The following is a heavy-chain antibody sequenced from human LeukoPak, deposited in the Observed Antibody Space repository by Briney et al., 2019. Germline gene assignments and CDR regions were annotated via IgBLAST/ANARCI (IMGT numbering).Heavy chain of an antibody. V-gene: IGHV4-34*01. CDR3: ARGRYQYYYDSSGYLYWFDY. J-gene: IGHJ4*02. D-gene: IGHD3-22*01. Sequence: SETLSLTCAVYGGSFSGYYWSWIRQPPGKGLEWIGEINHSGSTNYNPSLKSRVTISVDTSKNQFSLKLSPVTAADTAVYYCARGRYQYYYDSSGYLYWFDYWGQGTLVTVSS. CDR2: INHSGST. CDR1: GGSFSGYY.